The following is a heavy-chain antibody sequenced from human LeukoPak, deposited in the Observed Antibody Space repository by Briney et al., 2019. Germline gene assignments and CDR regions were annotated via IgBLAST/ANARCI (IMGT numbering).Heavy chain of an antibody. Sequence: GESLKISCKGSGYSFTSYWIGWVRQMPGKGLEWMGIIYPGDSDTRYSPSFQGQVTISADKSISTAYLQWSSLKASDTAMYYCARDLGVAVRPFSLFYWGQGTLVTVSS. CDR3: ARDLGVAVRPFSLFY. CDR1: GYSFTSYW. J-gene: IGHJ4*02. CDR2: IYPGDSDT. D-gene: IGHD6-6*01. V-gene: IGHV5-51*01.